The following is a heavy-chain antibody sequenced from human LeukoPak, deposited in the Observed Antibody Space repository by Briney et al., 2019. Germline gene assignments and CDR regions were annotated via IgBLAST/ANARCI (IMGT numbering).Heavy chain of an antibody. CDR3: ARVDYGDYEYYFDY. CDR2: IYYSGST. D-gene: IGHD4-17*01. Sequence: SETLSLTCTVSGGSISSGGYYWSWIRQPPGKGLEWIGYIYYSGSTNYNPSLKSRVTISVDTSKNQFSLKLSSVTAADTAVYYCARVDYGDYEYYFDYWGQGTLVTVSS. J-gene: IGHJ4*02. V-gene: IGHV4-61*08. CDR1: GGSISSGGYY.